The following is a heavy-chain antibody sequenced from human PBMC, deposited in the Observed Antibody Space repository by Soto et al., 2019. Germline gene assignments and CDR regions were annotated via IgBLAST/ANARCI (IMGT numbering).Heavy chain of an antibody. CDR1: GYTFTSYG. J-gene: IGHJ4*02. V-gene: IGHV1-18*01. Sequence: GASVKVSCKASGYTFTSYGISWVRQAPGQGLERMGWISAYNGNTNYAQKLQGRVTMTTDTSTSTAHMELRSLRSDDTAVYYCAIVHHRVAVAGPTDYWGRGSSVPVSS. CDR3: AIVHHRVAVAGPTDY. D-gene: IGHD6-19*01. CDR2: ISAYNGNT.